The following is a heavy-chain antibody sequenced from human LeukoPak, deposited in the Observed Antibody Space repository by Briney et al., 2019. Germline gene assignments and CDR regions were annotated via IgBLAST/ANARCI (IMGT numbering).Heavy chain of an antibody. CDR3: ARAWDIVVVPAAMRSGAFDI. CDR1: GGSFSGYY. D-gene: IGHD2-2*01. CDR2: INHSGST. Sequence: SDTVSLTCALYGGSFSGYYWSCTRHPPGEGRERIGEINHSGSTNYNPSLKSRVTISVDTSKNQFSLKLSSVTAADTAVYYCARAWDIVVVPAAMRSGAFDIWGQGTMVTVSS. J-gene: IGHJ3*02. V-gene: IGHV4-34*01.